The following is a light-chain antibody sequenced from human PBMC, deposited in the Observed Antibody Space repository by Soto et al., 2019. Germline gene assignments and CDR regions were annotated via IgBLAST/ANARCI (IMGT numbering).Light chain of an antibody. CDR3: QQYNNWPIT. Sequence: IVMTQSPATLSVSPGERATLSCGASQSINTKLAWYQHKPGQAPRLLIYGASTRAAGVPGRFSGSGSGTEFTLTVSSLLSEDFALYYCQQYNNWPITFGQGTRLEIK. J-gene: IGKJ5*01. CDR2: GAS. CDR1: QSINTK. V-gene: IGKV3-15*01.